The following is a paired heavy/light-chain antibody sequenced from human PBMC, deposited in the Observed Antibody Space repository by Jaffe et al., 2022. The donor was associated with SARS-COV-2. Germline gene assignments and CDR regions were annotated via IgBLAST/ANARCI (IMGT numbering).Heavy chain of an antibody. J-gene: IGHJ4*02. CDR2: ISPVDSDT. Sequence: EVQLVQSGAEVKKPGESLKISCKASGYSFTNFWIAWVRQMPGKGLEWMGIISPVDSDTRYNPSFQGQVTISADKSISTAYLHWSSLKASDTAMYYCARSPSMIRGVFDYWGQGTLVTVSS. D-gene: IGHD3-10*01. CDR1: GYSFTNFW. V-gene: IGHV5-51*01. CDR3: ARSPSMIRGVFDY.
Light chain of an antibody. J-gene: IGKJ3*01. Sequence: DTVLTQSPATLSLSPGERATLSCRASQSVSSYLAWYQQKPGQAPRLLIYDASNRATGIAARFSGSGSGTDFTLTISSLEPEDFAVYYCQQRDNWPFTFGPGTKVDIK. CDR3: QQRDNWPFT. CDR2: DAS. V-gene: IGKV3-11*01. CDR1: QSVSSY.